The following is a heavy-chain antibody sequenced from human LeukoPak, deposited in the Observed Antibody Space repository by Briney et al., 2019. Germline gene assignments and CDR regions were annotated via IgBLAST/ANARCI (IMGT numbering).Heavy chain of an antibody. CDR1: GFTFSSYG. CDR3: ATSIAAAANFDY. Sequence: PGRSLRLSCAASGFTFSSYGMHWVRESPGKGVEGGAVMAYAGSNKYYADSVKGRFTISRDNSKNTLYLQMNSLRAEDTAVYYCATSIAAAANFDYWGQGTLVTVSS. CDR2: MAYAGSNK. D-gene: IGHD6-13*01. J-gene: IGHJ4*02. V-gene: IGHV3-30*03.